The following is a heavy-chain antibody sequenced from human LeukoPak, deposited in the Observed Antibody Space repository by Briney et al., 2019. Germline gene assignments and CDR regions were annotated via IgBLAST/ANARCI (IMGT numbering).Heavy chain of an antibody. J-gene: IGHJ4*02. V-gene: IGHV3-23*01. CDR3: ARDAIDSSGFDFDY. CDR1: GFTFSSYA. CDR2: ISGSGGST. D-gene: IGHD3-22*01. Sequence: RTGGSLRLSCAASGFTFSSYAMSWVRQAPGKGLEWVSAISGSGGSTYYADSVKGRFTISRDNSKNTLYLQMNSLRAEDTAVYYCARDAIDSSGFDFDYWGQGTLVTVSS.